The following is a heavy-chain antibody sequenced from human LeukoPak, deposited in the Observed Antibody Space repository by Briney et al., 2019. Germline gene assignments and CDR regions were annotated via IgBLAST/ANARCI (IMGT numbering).Heavy chain of an antibody. D-gene: IGHD1-26*01. Sequence: PSETLSLTCTVSGGSISSSSYYWGWLRQPPGKGLEWIGSIYYSGSTYYNPSLKSRVTISVDTSKNQFSLKLSSVTAADTAVYYCARLVGATSSVLSKLDYWGQGTLVTVSS. V-gene: IGHV4-39*01. CDR3: ARLVGATSSVLSKLDY. J-gene: IGHJ4*02. CDR2: IYYSGST. CDR1: GGSISSSSYY.